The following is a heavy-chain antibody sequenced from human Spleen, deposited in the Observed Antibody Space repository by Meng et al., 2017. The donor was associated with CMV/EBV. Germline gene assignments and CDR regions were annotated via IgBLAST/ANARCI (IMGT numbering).Heavy chain of an antibody. J-gene: IGHJ6*02. D-gene: IGHD6-13*01. Sequence: GGSLRHSSAAAGFTFSSYAMHWVHQAPGKGLEWVAVISYDGSNKYYADSVKGRFTSSRDNAKNSLYLQMNSLRAEDTALYYCAKDTGYTSSRTVNSPIGPEGSGMDVWGQGTTVTVSS. CDR3: AKDTGYTSSRTVNSPIGPEGSGMDV. CDR1: GFTFSSYA. CDR2: ISYDGSNK. V-gene: IGHV3-30-3*02.